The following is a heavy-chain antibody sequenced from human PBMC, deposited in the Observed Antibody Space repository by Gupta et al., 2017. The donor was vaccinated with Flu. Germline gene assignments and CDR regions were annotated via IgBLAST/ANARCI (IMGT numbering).Heavy chain of an antibody. CDR3: VRTSGYDILGWFDP. Sequence: QVQLQESGPGLVKPSETLSLRCTVSGGSMRGYYWSWNRQPPGKGLEWIGYIHYSGSTSYNPSLQSRVTISVDTSKIQFSLKLNSVTAADTAVYYCVRTSGYDILGWFDPWGQGTLVTVSS. CDR2: IHYSGST. CDR1: GGSMRGYY. D-gene: IGHD5-12*01. V-gene: IGHV4-59*08. J-gene: IGHJ5*02.